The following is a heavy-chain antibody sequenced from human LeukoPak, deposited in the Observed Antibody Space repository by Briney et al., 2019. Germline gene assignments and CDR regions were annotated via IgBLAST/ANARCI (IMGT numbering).Heavy chain of an antibody. Sequence: ASVKVSCKASGYTFTAYYIHWMRQAPGQGLEWMGWINPDSGGINYAQNFQGRVSITRDTSISTAYMELTSLRSDDTAIYYCATYDHFTEKWFDPWGQGTLVTVSS. D-gene: IGHD3-22*01. CDR1: GYTFTAYY. CDR2: INPDSGGI. CDR3: ATYDHFTEKWFDP. J-gene: IGHJ5*02. V-gene: IGHV1-2*02.